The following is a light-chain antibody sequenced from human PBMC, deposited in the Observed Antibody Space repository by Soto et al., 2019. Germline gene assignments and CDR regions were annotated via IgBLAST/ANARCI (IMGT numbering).Light chain of an antibody. CDR2: END. V-gene: IGLV1-51*02. CDR1: TSNIGNNY. CDR3: ATWDSSLSGYV. J-gene: IGLJ1*01. Sequence: QSVLTQPPSVSAAPGQKVTISCSGGTSNIGNNYVSWFQQLPGTAPKLLMYENDKRPSGIPDRFSGSTSGTSATLGITGLQTGDEADYYCATWDSSLSGYVFATGTKVTVL.